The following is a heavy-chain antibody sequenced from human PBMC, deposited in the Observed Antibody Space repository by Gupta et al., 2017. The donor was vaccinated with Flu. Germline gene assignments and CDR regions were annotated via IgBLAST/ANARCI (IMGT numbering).Heavy chain of an antibody. CDR3: ARGFRDDYVWVDLNPMDV. CDR2: MNPNSGNT. D-gene: IGHD3-16*01. J-gene: IGHJ6*02. V-gene: IGHV1-8*01. CDR1: GYTFTSYD. Sequence: QVQLVQSGAEVKKPGASVKVSCKASGYTFTSYDINWVRQATGQGLEWMGWMNPNSGNTGYAQKFQGRVTMTRNTSISTAYMELSSLRSEDTAVYYCARGFRDDYVWVDLNPMDVWGQGTTVTVSS.